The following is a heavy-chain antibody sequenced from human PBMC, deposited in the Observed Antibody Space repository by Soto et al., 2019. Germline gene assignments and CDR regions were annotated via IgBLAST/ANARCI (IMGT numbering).Heavy chain of an antibody. J-gene: IGHJ6*02. CDR1: GGTFSSYA. CDR3: ARRLTTVHYYYYGMDV. V-gene: IGHV1-69*13. CDR2: IIPIFGTA. D-gene: IGHD4-4*01. Sequence: SVKVSCKASGGTFSSYAISWARQAPGQGLEWMGGIIPIFGTANYAQKFQGRVTITADESTSTAYMELSSLRSEDTAVYYCARRLTTVHYYYYGMDVWGQGTTVTVSS.